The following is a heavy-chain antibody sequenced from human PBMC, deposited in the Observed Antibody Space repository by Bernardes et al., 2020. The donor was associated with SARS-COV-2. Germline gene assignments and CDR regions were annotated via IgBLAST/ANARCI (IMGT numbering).Heavy chain of an antibody. J-gene: IGHJ6*02. V-gene: IGHV1-2*02. CDR1: GYTFTGYY. D-gene: IGHD3-10*01. CDR2: INPNSGGT. CDR3: ARALMVRGVIIPETAYYYYYGMDV. Sequence: ASMKVSCKASGYTFTGYYMHWVRQAPGQGLEWMGWINPNSGGTNYAQKFQGRVTMTRDTSISTAYMELSRLRSDDTAVYYCARALMVRGVIIPETAYYYYYGMDVWGQGTTVTVSS.